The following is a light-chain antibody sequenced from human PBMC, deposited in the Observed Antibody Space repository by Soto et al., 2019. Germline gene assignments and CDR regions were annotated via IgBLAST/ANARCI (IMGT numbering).Light chain of an antibody. CDR1: QSISHW. CDR2: DAS. J-gene: IGKJ4*01. Sequence: DIQMTQSPSTLSASVGDRVTITCRASQSISHWLAWYQQKPGKAPNVLIYDASSLESGVPSRFSGSGSGTEFTLTISSLQPDDFTAYYCQQYNIYPRTFGGGTKVEI. CDR3: QQYNIYPRT. V-gene: IGKV1-5*01.